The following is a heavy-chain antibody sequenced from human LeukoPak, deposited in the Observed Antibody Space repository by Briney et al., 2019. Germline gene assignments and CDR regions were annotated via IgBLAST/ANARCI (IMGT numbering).Heavy chain of an antibody. CDR2: ITFYGKVQ. CDR3: ARKERVRAAYCLDA. CDR1: GFAFRTYS. V-gene: IGHV3-30*04. J-gene: IGHJ5*02. Sequence: GGSLRLSAAASGFAFRTYSMHWVPQAPRKGLETLAVITFYGKVQHYADPVKGQFTVSRDNSKKTLYLQMLSLPTEDTAFHYCARKERVRAAYCLDAWGRGPRVTVSS. D-gene: IGHD1-26*01.